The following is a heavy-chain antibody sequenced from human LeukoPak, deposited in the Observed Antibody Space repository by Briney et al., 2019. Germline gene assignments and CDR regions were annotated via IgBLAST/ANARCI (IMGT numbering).Heavy chain of an antibody. CDR2: IYTSGST. J-gene: IGHJ4*02. Sequence: SETLSLTCTVSGGSISSGSYYWSWIRQPAGKGLEWIGRIYTSGSTNYNPSLKSRVTISVDTSKNQFSLKLSSVTAADTAVYYCARGGASDDYGDRFDYWGQGTLVTVSS. V-gene: IGHV4-61*02. CDR1: GGSISSGSYY. CDR3: ARGGASDDYGDRFDY. D-gene: IGHD4-17*01.